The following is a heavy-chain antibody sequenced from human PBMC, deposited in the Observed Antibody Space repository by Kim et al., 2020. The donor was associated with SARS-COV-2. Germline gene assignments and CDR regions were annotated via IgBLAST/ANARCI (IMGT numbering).Heavy chain of an antibody. CDR1: GYTFTGYY. CDR3: ARGTSRGGGYYYGMDV. CDR2: INPNSGGT. J-gene: IGHJ6*02. D-gene: IGHD2-15*01. V-gene: IGHV1-2*02. Sequence: ASVKVSCKASGYTFTGYYMHWVRQAPGQGLEWMGWINPNSGGTNYAQKFQGRVTMTRDTSISTAYMELSRLRSDDTAVYYCARGTSRGGGYYYGMDVWGQGTTVTVSS.